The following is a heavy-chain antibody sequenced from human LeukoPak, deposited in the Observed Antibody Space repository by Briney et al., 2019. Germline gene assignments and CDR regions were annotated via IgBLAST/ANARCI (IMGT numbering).Heavy chain of an antibody. V-gene: IGHV5-51*01. D-gene: IGHD1-26*01. CDR3: ARSIVGAADDAFDI. CDR2: IYPEDSDT. J-gene: IGHJ3*02. Sequence: GESLKISCQGSGYNFPTYWIGWVRQMPGKGLEWMGIIYPEDSDTRYGPSFQGQVTISADKSKITAYLQWSSLKASDTAIYHCARSIVGAADDAFDIWGQGTVVIVSA. CDR1: GYNFPTYW.